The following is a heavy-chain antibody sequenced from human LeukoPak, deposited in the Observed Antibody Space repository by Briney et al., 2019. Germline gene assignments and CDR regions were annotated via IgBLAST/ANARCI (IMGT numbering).Heavy chain of an antibody. Sequence: GGSLRLSCAASGFTFSDYYMSWIRQAPGKGLEWVSYISSSGSTIYYADSVKGRFTISRDNAKNSLYLQMNSLRAEDTAVYYCARVGTDNYDFWSGYLYYFDYWGQGTLVTVSP. V-gene: IGHV3-11*04. CDR2: ISSSGSTI. D-gene: IGHD3-3*01. J-gene: IGHJ4*02. CDR3: ARVGTDNYDFWSGYLYYFDY. CDR1: GFTFSDYY.